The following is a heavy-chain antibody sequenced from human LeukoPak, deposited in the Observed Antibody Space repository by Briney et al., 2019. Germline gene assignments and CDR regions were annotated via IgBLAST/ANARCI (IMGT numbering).Heavy chain of an antibody. J-gene: IGHJ6*02. D-gene: IGHD3-10*01. CDR3: ARGVVTMVRGVLYYYYGMDV. CDR1: GYTFTGYY. Sequence: ASVKVSCKASGYTFTGYYMHWVRQAPGQGLEWMGWITPNSGGTNYAQKFQGRVTMTRDTSISTAYMELSRLRSDDTAVYYCARGVVTMVRGVLYYYYGMDVWGQGTTVTVSS. CDR2: ITPNSGGT. V-gene: IGHV1-2*02.